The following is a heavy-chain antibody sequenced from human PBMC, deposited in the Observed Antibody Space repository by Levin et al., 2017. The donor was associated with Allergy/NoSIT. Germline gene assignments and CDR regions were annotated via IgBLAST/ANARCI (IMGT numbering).Heavy chain of an antibody. J-gene: IGHJ5*02. D-gene: IGHD3-3*01. Sequence: SGGSLRLSCAASGFTFSSYSMNWVRQAPGKGLEWVSSISSSSSYIYYADSVKGRFTISRDNAKNSLYLQMNSLRAEDTAVYYCARGPQYYDFAWFDPWGQGTLVTVSS. CDR1: GFTFSSYS. CDR2: ISSSSSYI. CDR3: ARGPQYYDFAWFDP. V-gene: IGHV3-21*01.